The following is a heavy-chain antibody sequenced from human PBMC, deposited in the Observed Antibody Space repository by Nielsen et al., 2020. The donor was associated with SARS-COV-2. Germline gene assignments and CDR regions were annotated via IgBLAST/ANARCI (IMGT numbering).Heavy chain of an antibody. CDR2: IKQDGSEK. CDR3: ARSEHYYDSSGYYPDY. V-gene: IGHV3-7*01. D-gene: IGHD3-22*01. Sequence: GESLKISCAASGFTFSSYWMSWVRQAPGKGLEWVANIKQDGSEKYYVDSVKGRFTISRDNAKNSLYLQMNSLRAEDTAVYYCARSEHYYDSSGYYPDYWGQGTLVTVSS. CDR1: GFTFSSYW. J-gene: IGHJ4*02.